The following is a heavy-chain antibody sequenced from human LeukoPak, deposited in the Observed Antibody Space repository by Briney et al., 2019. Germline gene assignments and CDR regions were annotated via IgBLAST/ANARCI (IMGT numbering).Heavy chain of an antibody. CDR1: GGSISSSSYY. CDR2: IYYSGST. CDR3: ARLSSITMVRGVKLFDP. V-gene: IGHV4-39*01. Sequence: SGTLSLTCTVSGGSISSSSYYWGWIRQPPGKGLEWIGSIYYSGSTYYNPSLKSRVTISVDTSKNQFSLKLSSVTAADTAVYYCARLSSITMVRGVKLFDPWGQGTLVTVSS. J-gene: IGHJ5*02. D-gene: IGHD3-10*01.